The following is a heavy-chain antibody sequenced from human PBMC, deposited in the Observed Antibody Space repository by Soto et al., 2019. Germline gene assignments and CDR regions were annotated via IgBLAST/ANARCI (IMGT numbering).Heavy chain of an antibody. Sequence: GGSLRLSCAASGFTFSSYWMSWVRQAPGKGLEWVANIKQDGSEKYYVDSVKGRFTISRDNAKNSLYLQMNSLRAEDTAVYYCARDRRTYDLLYSFDYWGQGTPVTVSS. J-gene: IGHJ4*02. V-gene: IGHV3-7*03. CDR3: ARDRRTYDLLYSFDY. D-gene: IGHD3-10*01. CDR2: IKQDGSEK. CDR1: GFTFSSYW.